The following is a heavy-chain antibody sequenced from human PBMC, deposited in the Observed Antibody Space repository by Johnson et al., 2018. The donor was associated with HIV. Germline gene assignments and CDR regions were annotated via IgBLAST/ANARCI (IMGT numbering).Heavy chain of an antibody. CDR3: ARDGYKAGAFDI. V-gene: IGHV3-15*01. CDR1: GFTFSNAW. D-gene: IGHD5-24*01. CDR2: IKSKTDGGTT. J-gene: IGHJ3*02. Sequence: VQLVESGGGLVKPGGSLRLSCAASGFTFSNAWMSGVRQAPGKGLEWVGRIKSKTDGGTTDYAAPVKGRFTISRDDSKNTLYLQMNSLRAEDTAVYYCARDGYKAGAFDIWGQGTMVTVSS.